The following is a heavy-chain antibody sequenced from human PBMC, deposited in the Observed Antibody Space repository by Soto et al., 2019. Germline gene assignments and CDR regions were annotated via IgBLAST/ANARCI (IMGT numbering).Heavy chain of an antibody. Sequence: PSETLFLTCTVSGGSISSGGYYWSWIRQHPGKGLEWIGYIYYSGSTYYNPSLKSRVTISVDTSKNQFSLKLSSVTAADTAVYYCARAYCGGDCYFAHYNWFDPWGQGTLVTVSS. D-gene: IGHD2-21*02. CDR3: ARAYCGGDCYFAHYNWFDP. V-gene: IGHV4-31*03. CDR1: GGSISSGGYY. J-gene: IGHJ5*02. CDR2: IYYSGST.